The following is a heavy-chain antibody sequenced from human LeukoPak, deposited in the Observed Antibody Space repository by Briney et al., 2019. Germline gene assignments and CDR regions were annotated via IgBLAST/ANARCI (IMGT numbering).Heavy chain of an antibody. V-gene: IGHV3-23*01. CDR2: VSHSGGTT. J-gene: IGHJ4*02. CDR3: TTGVPAAMADGGYYFDY. Sequence: GGSLRLSCAASGFTVSSFAMSWVRQTPGKGLEWVSSVSHSGGTTYYADSVKGRFTISRDDSKSMLSLQMNSLKTEDTAVYYCTTGVPAAMADGGYYFDYWGQGTLVTVSS. D-gene: IGHD2-2*01. CDR1: GFTVSSFA.